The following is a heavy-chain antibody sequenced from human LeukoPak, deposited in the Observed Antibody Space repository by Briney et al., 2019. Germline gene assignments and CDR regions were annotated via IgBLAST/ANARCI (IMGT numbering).Heavy chain of an antibody. V-gene: IGHV3-48*03. CDR1: GFTFSGYT. CDR2: ISRSGDKT. CDR3: AELGITMIGGV. Sequence: GGSLRLSCAASGFTFSGYTMYWVRQAPGKGLEWVAGISRSGDKTYYADSEKGRFIISRDNAKNSLYLQMNSLRAEDTAVYYCAELGITMIGGVWGKGTTVTISS. D-gene: IGHD3-10*02. J-gene: IGHJ6*04.